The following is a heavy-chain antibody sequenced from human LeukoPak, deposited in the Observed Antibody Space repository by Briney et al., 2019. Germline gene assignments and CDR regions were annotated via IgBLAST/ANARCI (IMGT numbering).Heavy chain of an antibody. V-gene: IGHV4-34*01. J-gene: IGHJ4*02. CDR3: ARAADSSSWYDHY. D-gene: IGHD6-13*01. CDR2: INHSGST. CDR1: GGSISSYY. Sequence: SETLSLTCTVSGGSISSYYWSWIRQPPGKGLEWIGEINHSGSTNYNPSLKSRVTISVDTSKNQFSLKLSSVTAADTAVYYCARAADSSSWYDHYWGQGTLVTVSS.